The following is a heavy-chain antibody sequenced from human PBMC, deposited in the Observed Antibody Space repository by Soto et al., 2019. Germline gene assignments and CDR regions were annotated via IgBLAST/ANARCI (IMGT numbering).Heavy chain of an antibody. CDR3: ARAPYYYDGSGVHYFDS. CDR1: GGSISSGAYF. V-gene: IGHV4-31*03. Sequence: SETLSLTCTVSGGSISSGAYFWSWVRQHPGKGLECIAYIFYSGSTYYNPSLKSRITISVDASKNQFSLSLSSVTAADTAVYYCARAPYYYDGSGVHYFDSWGQGALVTVSS. J-gene: IGHJ4*02. D-gene: IGHD3-22*01. CDR2: IFYSGST.